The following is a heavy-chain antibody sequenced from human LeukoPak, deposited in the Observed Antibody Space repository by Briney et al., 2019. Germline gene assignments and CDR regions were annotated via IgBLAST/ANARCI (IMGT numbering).Heavy chain of an antibody. CDR1: GFTFSSYA. J-gene: IGHJ3*02. D-gene: IGHD6-13*01. CDR2: ISGSGGST. V-gene: IGHV3-23*01. Sequence: PGGSLRLSCAASGFTFSSYAMSWVRQAPGKGLERVSAISGSGGSTYYADSVKGRFTISRDNSKNTLYLQMNSLRAEDTAVYYCAITESLRYSSSWPDAFDIWGQGTMVTVSS. CDR3: AITESLRYSSSWPDAFDI.